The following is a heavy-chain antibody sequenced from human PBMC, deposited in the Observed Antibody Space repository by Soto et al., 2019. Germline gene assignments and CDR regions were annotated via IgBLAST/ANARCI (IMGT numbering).Heavy chain of an antibody. J-gene: IGHJ4*02. D-gene: IGHD6-19*01. CDR2: ISDDGSNK. Sequence: PVGSLRLSCASSVFTFSSFAMHWVRQAPGKGLEWVAVISDDGSNKYYADSVKGRFTISRDNSKNTLYLQMNSLRGEDTAVYSCARVEQWLYIAKYWGQGTLVSVSS. CDR3: ARVEQWLYIAKY. V-gene: IGHV3-30*04. CDR1: VFTFSSFA.